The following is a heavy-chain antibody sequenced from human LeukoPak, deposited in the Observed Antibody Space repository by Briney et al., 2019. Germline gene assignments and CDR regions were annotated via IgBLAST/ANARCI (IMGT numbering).Heavy chain of an antibody. CDR1: IESFSGYS. J-gene: IGHJ4*02. CDR2: INHSGKT. CDR3: ARAPDGYCSSASCQHSFDH. V-gene: IGHV4-34*01. Sequence: PSESLSLTRAVYIESFSGYSYICIPQPPGKGLDWIGKINHSGKTNYNPSLKSRVTISIARYKNQCSVKLNSVTAADTAVYYCARAPDGYCSSASCQHSFDHWGQGTLVTVSS. D-gene: IGHD2-2*03.